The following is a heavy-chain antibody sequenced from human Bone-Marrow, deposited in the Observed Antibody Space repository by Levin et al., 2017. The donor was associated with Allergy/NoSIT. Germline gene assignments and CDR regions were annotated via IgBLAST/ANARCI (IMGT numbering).Heavy chain of an antibody. Sequence: SCAASGFTFSSYAMSWVRQAPGKGLEWVSAISGSGSSTYYADSVKGRSTISRENSKNTLYLQMNSLGAEDTAVYYCAKDLLAAAGTRRKFDYWGQGTLVTVSS. J-gene: IGHJ4*02. CDR3: AKDLLAAAGTRRKFDY. V-gene: IGHV3-23*01. CDR2: ISGSGSST. CDR1: GFTFSSYA. D-gene: IGHD6-13*01.